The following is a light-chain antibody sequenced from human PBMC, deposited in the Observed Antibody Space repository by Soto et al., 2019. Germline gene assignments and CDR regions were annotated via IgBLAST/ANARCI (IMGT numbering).Light chain of an antibody. CDR1: QRVSSN. V-gene: IGKV3-15*01. J-gene: IGKJ1*01. Sequence: EIVMTQSPATLSVSPGERVTLSCRASQRVSSNLAWYQQKPGQAPRLLIYGASTRATGIPARFSGSGSETEFTLTISSLQSEDFAVYYCQHYNNWPPWTFGQGTKVDIK. CDR3: QHYNNWPPWT. CDR2: GAS.